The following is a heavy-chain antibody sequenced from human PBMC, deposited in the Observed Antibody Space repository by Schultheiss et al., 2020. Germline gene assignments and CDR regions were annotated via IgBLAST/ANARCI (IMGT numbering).Heavy chain of an antibody. CDR3: ARGVISLSLDHNAGSGYDEYYFDF. V-gene: IGHV1-2*06. Sequence: ASVKVSCKASGYTFTGYYMHWVRQAPGQGLEWMGRINPNSGGTNYAQKFQGRITMTRSTSVSTAYMDLSSLRSEDTAVYYCARGVISLSLDHNAGSGYDEYYFDFWGQGTLVTVSS. D-gene: IGHD3-22*01. CDR2: INPNSGGT. J-gene: IGHJ4*02. CDR1: GYTFTGYY.